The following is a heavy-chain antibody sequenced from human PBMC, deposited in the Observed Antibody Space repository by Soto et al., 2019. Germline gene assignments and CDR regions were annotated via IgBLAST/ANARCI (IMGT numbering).Heavy chain of an antibody. V-gene: IGHV4-30-4*08. CDR3: ARDRLDCGGDCFAMVRPEYYFFNAKDV. D-gene: IGHD2-21*02. J-gene: IGHJ6*02. CDR1: AGSLISGDYY. CDR2: IYYSGST. Sequence: SQTLSLTCTVSAGSLISGDYYWILIRQPTGKGLEWIGYIYYSGSTYYNPSLKSRVTISVDTSKNQFSLKLSSVTAADTAVYYCARDRLDCGGDCFAMVRPEYYFFNAKDVCGHGTTDTVSS.